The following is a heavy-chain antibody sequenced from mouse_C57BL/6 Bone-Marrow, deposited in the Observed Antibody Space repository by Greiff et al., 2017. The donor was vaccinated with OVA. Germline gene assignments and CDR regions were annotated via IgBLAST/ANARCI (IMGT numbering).Heavy chain of an antibody. Sequence: QVQLKESGPGLVQPSQSLSITCTVSGFSLTSYGVHWVRQSPGKGLEWLGVIWSGGSTDYNAAFISRLSISKDNSKSHVFFKMNSLQADDTAIYYCASIYYDYDGLDHYYAMDYWGQGTSVTVSS. CDR1: GFSLTSYG. V-gene: IGHV2-2*01. CDR2: IWSGGST. J-gene: IGHJ4*01. D-gene: IGHD2-4*01. CDR3: ASIYYDYDGLDHYYAMDY.